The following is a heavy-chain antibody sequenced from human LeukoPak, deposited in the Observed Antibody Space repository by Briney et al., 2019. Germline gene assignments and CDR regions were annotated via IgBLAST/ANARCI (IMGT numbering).Heavy chain of an antibody. CDR1: GFTFSSYW. CDR3: ARDHHDFWSGYPNY. V-gene: IGHV3-74*01. D-gene: IGHD3-3*01. Sequence: GGSLRLSCAASGFTFSSYWMHWVRQAPGTGLVWVARSNSDGKITDYADSVRGRFTTSRDNTKNTVYLQMSSLRAEDTGVYYCARDHHDFWSGYPNYWGQGTLVIVSS. CDR2: SNSDGKIT. J-gene: IGHJ4*02.